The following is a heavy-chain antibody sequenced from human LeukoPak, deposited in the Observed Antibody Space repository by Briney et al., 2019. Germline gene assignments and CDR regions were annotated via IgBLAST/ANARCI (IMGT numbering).Heavy chain of an antibody. CDR1: RYTFTRYY. CDR2: INPNSCGT. Sequence: GASVQVSCKACRYTFTRYYMHWVRQAPAQGREGMGWINPNSCGTNYAQKFQGRVTMTRDTSISTAYMELSSVKSDDTAVDYCAREPIAVAGPADYWGQGTLVTVSS. CDR3: AREPIAVAGPADY. D-gene: IGHD6-19*01. J-gene: IGHJ4*02. V-gene: IGHV1-2*02.